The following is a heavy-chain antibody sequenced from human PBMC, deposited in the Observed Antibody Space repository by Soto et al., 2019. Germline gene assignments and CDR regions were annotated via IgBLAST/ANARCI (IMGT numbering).Heavy chain of an antibody. CDR1: GFSFSTYA. CDR2: ISGSGGST. D-gene: IGHD2-15*01. V-gene: IGHV3-23*01. CDR3: ARDGVAAGLYLDN. Sequence: HPGGSMRLSCAASGFSFSTYAMSWVRQAPGKGLEWVSGISGSGGSTYYADSVKGRFTISRDNSKNTLYLQMNSLRAEDTAVYYCARDGVAAGLYLDNWGQGTLVTVSS. J-gene: IGHJ4*02.